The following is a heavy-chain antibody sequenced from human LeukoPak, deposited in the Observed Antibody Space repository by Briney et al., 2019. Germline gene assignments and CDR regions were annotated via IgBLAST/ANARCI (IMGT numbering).Heavy chain of an antibody. CDR1: GGTFSSYA. D-gene: IGHD3-22*01. CDR2: IIPIFGTA. V-gene: IGHV1-69*13. CDR3: ARAKRRSSGYYLSFDY. Sequence: SVKVSCKASGGTFSSYAISWVRQAPGQGLEWMGGIIPIFGTANYAQKSQGRVTITADESTSTAYMELSSLRSEDTAVYYCARAKRRSSGYYLSFDYWGQGTLVTVSS. J-gene: IGHJ4*02.